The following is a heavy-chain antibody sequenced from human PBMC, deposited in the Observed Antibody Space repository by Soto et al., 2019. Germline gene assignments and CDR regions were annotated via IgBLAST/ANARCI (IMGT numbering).Heavy chain of an antibody. Sequence: SETLSLTCAVYGGSFSGYYWSWIRPPPGKGLEWIGEINHSGSTNYNPSLKSRVTISVDTSKNQFSLKLSSVTAADTAVYYCAGERITIFGVVINYYYYYGMDVWGQGTTVTVSS. V-gene: IGHV4-34*01. CDR1: GGSFSGYY. D-gene: IGHD3-3*01. J-gene: IGHJ6*02. CDR3: AGERITIFGVVINYYYYYGMDV. CDR2: INHSGST.